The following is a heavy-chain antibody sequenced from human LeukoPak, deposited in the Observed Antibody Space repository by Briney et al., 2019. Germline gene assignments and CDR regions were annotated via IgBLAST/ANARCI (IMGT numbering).Heavy chain of an antibody. CDR1: GLTFSSYA. CDR3: AELGITMIGGV. J-gene: IGHJ6*04. V-gene: IGHV3-23*01. CDR2: INGSGGTT. Sequence: PGGSLRLSCAASGLTFSSYAMSWVRQAPGKGLEWVSDINGSGGTTYYTDSVKGRFTISRDNSKNTLYLQMNSLRAEDTAVYYCAELGITMIGGVWGKGTTVTISS. D-gene: IGHD3-10*02.